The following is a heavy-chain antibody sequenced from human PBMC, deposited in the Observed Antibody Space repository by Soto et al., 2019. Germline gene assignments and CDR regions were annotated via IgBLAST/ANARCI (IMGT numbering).Heavy chain of an antibody. CDR1: GFIFRSYW. Sequence: EVQLVESGGGLVQPGGSLRISCAASGFIFRSYWMSWVRQAPGKGLQWVAHINPDGSAKYYEDSVKGRFPISRDNAKNSLYLQIDSLTTEDTAVYYCTKGHYGDGLVWCQGPLVTVSS. J-gene: IGHJ4*02. CDR2: INPDGSAK. V-gene: IGHV3-7*05. D-gene: IGHD4-17*01. CDR3: TKGHYGDGLV.